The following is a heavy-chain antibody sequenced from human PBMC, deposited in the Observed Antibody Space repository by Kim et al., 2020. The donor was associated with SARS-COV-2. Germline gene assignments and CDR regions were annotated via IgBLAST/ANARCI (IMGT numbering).Heavy chain of an antibody. Sequence: SVKVSCKASGGTFSSYAISWVRQAPGQGLEWMGGIIPIFGTANYAQKFQGRVTITADESTSTAYMELSSLRSEDTAVYYCARVETGSYYDSSGYAYFDYWGQGTLVTVSS. CDR2: IIPIFGTA. CDR3: ARVETGSYYDSSGYAYFDY. D-gene: IGHD3-22*01. J-gene: IGHJ4*02. V-gene: IGHV1-69*13. CDR1: GGTFSSYA.